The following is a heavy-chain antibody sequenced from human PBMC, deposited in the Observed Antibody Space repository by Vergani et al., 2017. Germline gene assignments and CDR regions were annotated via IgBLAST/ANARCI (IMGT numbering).Heavy chain of an antibody. CDR3: ARHTTYTDS. D-gene: IGHD1-1*01. CDR2: IYPADSDT. Sequence: EVELVQSGPEMRKPGESLKIFCRGSEYSFGNYWIGWVRQMPGKGLEWMGIIYPADSDTRHSPSFQGQVTISADKSIRPSFLQWDSLKASDTALYYCARHTTYTDSWGQGTLVTVSS. J-gene: IGHJ4*02. V-gene: IGHV5-51*01. CDR1: EYSFGNYW.